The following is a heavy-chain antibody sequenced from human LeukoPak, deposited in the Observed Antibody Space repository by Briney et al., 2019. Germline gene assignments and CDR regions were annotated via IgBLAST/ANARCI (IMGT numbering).Heavy chain of an antibody. CDR2: MNGDASEE. J-gene: IGHJ4*02. V-gene: IGHV3-7*01. CDR1: GFNFPPNW. CDR3: ARLGSFHPDF. Sequence: PGGSLRLSCAASGFNFPPNWMGWVRQAPGKGLKSVANMNGDASEEYYVDSVRGRFTTSRDNAKNSLYLQMNSLRAEDTAVYYCARLGSFHPDFWGQGTLVTVSS. D-gene: IGHD3-10*01.